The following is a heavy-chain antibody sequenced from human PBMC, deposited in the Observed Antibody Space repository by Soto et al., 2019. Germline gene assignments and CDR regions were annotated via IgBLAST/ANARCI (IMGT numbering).Heavy chain of an antibody. J-gene: IGHJ4*02. CDR2: IYYSGST. CDR1: GGSISSSSYY. V-gene: IGHV4-39*02. CDR3: ATDSSGWLGYFDY. Sequence: QLPLQASGPGLVKPSETLSLTCTVSGGSISSSSYYWGWIRQPPGKGLEWIGSIYYSGSTYYNPSLKSRVTISVDTSKNQFSLKLSSVTAADPAVYYFATDSSGWLGYFDYWGQGTLVTVSS. D-gene: IGHD6-19*01.